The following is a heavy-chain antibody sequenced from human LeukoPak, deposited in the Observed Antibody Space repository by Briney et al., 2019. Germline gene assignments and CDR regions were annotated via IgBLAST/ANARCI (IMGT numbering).Heavy chain of an antibody. V-gene: IGHV4-31*03. J-gene: IGHJ6*03. CDR2: IYYSGST. CDR3: ARGPSASTSFYYYMDV. Sequence: SETLSLTCTVSGGSISSGGYYWSWIRQHPGKGLEWIGYIYYSGSTYYNPSPKSRVTISVDTSKNQFSLKLSSVTAADTAVYYCARGPSASTSFYYYMDVWGKGTTVTVSS. CDR1: GGSISSGGYY. D-gene: IGHD2-2*01.